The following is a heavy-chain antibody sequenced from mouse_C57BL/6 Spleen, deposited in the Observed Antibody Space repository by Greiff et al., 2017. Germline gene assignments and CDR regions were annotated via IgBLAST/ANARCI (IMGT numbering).Heavy chain of an antibody. V-gene: IGHV5-6*01. CDR1: GFTFSSYG. CDR2: ISSGGSYT. Sequence: EVKLVESGGDLVKPGGSLKLSCAASGFTFSSYGMSWVRQTPDKGLEWVATISSGGSYTYYPDSVKGRFTISRDNAKSTLYLQMSSLKSEDTAMYYCATGKPYLDYWGQGTTLTVSS. D-gene: IGHD6-1*01. J-gene: IGHJ2*01. CDR3: ATGKPYLDY.